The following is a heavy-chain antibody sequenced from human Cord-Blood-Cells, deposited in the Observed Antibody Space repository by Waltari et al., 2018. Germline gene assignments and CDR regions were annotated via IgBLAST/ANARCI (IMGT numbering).Heavy chain of an antibody. CDR2: IIPIFGTA. CDR1: GGTFSSYA. V-gene: IGHV1-69*06. D-gene: IGHD3-10*01. Sequence: QVQLVQSGAEVKKPGSSVKVSCKDSGGTFSSYAIGRVRQAPGQGLEWMGGIIPIFGTANYAQKFQGRVTITADKSTSTAYMELSSLRSEDTAVYYCARVGGVLGSGSSIPFDYRGQGTLVTVSS. CDR3: ARVGGVLGSGSSIPFDY. J-gene: IGHJ4*02.